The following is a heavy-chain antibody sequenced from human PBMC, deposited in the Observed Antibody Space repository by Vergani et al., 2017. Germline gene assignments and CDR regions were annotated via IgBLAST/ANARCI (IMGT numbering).Heavy chain of an antibody. Sequence: QVQLVESGGGVVQPGRSLRLSCAASGFTFSSYAMHWVRQAPGKGLEWVAVISYDGRNKYYADSVKGRFTISRDNSKNTLYLQMNNLRAEDTAVYYCARESYWHSSGDLWDYWGQGTLVTVSS. D-gene: IGHD6-6*01. CDR1: GFTFSSYA. J-gene: IGHJ4*02. CDR3: ARESYWHSSGDLWDY. V-gene: IGHV3-30*04. CDR2: ISYDGRNK.